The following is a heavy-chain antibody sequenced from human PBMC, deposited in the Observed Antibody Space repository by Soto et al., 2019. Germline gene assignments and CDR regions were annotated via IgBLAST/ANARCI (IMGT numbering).Heavy chain of an antibody. CDR3: ARGVTMVRGVILDYYDY. D-gene: IGHD3-10*01. Sequence: QVQLQESGPGLVKPSQTLSLTCTVSGGSISSGGYYWSWIRQHPGKGLEWIGYIYYSGSTYYNPSLKCRVTISVDTSKNQFFLKLSSVTAADTAVYYCARGVTMVRGVILDYYDYWGQGTLVTVS. J-gene: IGHJ4*02. V-gene: IGHV4-31*03. CDR1: GGSISSGGYY. CDR2: IYYSGST.